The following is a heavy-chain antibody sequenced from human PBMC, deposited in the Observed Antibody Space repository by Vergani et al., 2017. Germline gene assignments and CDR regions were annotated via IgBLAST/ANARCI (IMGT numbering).Heavy chain of an antibody. Sequence: EVQLLESWGGLVQPGGSLRLSCAASGFTFSSYAMSWVRQAPGKGLEWVSAISGSGGSTYYADSVKGRFTISRDNSKNTLYLQMNSLRAEDTAVYYCRRPKQQLVLEDAFDIWGQGTMVTVSS. CDR3: RRPKQQLVLEDAFDI. CDR2: ISGSGGST. V-gene: IGHV3-23*01. D-gene: IGHD6-13*01. J-gene: IGHJ3*02. CDR1: GFTFSSYA.